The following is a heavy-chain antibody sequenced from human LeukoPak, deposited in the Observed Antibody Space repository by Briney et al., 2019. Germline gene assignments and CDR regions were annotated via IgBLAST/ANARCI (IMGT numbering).Heavy chain of an antibody. Sequence: GGSLRLSCAASGFTFSSYAMSWVCQAPGKGLEWVANIKGDGSEKYYVGSVKGRFTISRDNAKTSLYLQMNSLRAEDTAVYYCARWNYDNGAYYLDYWGRGTLVTVSS. V-gene: IGHV3-7*01. CDR1: GFTFSSYA. J-gene: IGHJ4*02. CDR2: IKGDGSEK. D-gene: IGHD3-22*01. CDR3: ARWNYDNGAYYLDY.